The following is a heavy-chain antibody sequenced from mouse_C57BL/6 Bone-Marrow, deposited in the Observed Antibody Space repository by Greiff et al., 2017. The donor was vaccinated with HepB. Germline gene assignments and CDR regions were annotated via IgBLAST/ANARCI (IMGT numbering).Heavy chain of an antibody. CDR1: GYTFTSYW. V-gene: IGHV1-55*01. CDR3: ARDNSNYEAWFAY. Sequence: QVQLQQPGAELVKPGASVKMSCKASGYTFTSYWITWVKQRPGQGLEWIGDIYPGSGSTNYNEKFKSKATLTVDTSSSTAYMQLSSLTSEDSAVYYCARDNSNYEAWFAYWGQGTLVTVS. D-gene: IGHD2-5*01. CDR2: IYPGSGST. J-gene: IGHJ3*01.